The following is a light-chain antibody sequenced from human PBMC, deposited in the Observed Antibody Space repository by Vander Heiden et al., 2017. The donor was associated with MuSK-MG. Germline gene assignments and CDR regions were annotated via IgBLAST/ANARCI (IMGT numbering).Light chain of an antibody. Sequence: DTRMTRFPSSRSASVGDRVTITCRASQTIRSYLNWYQQKPGEAPKLLIYAASSLQSGVPSRFSGSGSGTDFTLTISSLQPEDFATYYCQQSYSTPRTFGQGTKVQIK. CDR1: QTIRSY. V-gene: IGKV1-39*01. CDR3: QQSYSTPRT. CDR2: AAS. J-gene: IGKJ2*01.